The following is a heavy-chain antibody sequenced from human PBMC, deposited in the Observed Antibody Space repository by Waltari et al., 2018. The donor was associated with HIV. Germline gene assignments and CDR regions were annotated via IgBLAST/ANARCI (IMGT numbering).Heavy chain of an antibody. J-gene: IGHJ4*02. CDR2: FTPENGDT. V-gene: IGHV1-3*01. CDR3: VRGPTCSGGTCYSFFDS. CDR1: GYNFTSYG. Sequence: QVQLVQSGAEVKKPGASVTISCKASGYNFTSYGIHWVRQAPGQRLAVMAWFTPENGDTKATPNVQGRVTVTRDTFTTAAYMALSSLRSGEMAIYSCVRGPTCSGGTCYSFFDSWGQGTVVSVSS. D-gene: IGHD2-15*01.